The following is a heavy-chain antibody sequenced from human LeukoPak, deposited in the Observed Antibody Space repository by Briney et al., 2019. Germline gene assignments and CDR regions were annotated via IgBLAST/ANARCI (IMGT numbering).Heavy chain of an antibody. Sequence: SETLSLTCAVSGGSISSSNWWSWVRQPPGKGLEWIGEIYHSGSTNYNPSLKSRVTISVDKSKNQFSLKLSSVTAADTAVYYCARDRCSGGSCYSLDAFDIWGQGTMVTVSS. CDR3: ARDRCSGGSCYSLDAFDI. CDR2: IYHSGST. D-gene: IGHD2-15*01. J-gene: IGHJ3*02. CDR1: GGSISSSNW. V-gene: IGHV4-4*02.